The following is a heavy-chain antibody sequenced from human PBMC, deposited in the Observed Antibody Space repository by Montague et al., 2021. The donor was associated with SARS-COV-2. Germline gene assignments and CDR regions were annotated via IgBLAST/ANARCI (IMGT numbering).Heavy chain of an antibody. D-gene: IGHD6-19*01. CDR3: ARGLSRYSSGKTPFLHSEMDV. J-gene: IGHJ6*02. V-gene: IGHV4-39*07. CDR1: GGSISSSSYY. Sequence: SETLSLTCTVSGGSISSSSYYWGWIRQPPGKGLEWIGSIYYSGSTYYNPSLKSRVTISVDTSKNQFSLKLSSVTAADTAVYYCARGLSRYSSGKTPFLHSEMDVWGQGTTVTVS. CDR2: IYYSGST.